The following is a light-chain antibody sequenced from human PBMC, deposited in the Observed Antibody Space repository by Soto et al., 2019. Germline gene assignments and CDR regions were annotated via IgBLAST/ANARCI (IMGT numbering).Light chain of an antibody. CDR3: QKYNSAPRT. CDR2: GAS. V-gene: IGKV1-27*01. CDR1: QGIGKY. Sequence: DIQMTQSPSSLSASVGDRVTITCRASQGIGKYLAWYQQKPGKVPKLLLHGASTLQSGVPSRFSGSGSWTEFTLTISSLQPEDDATYYCQKYNSAPRTFGQGTKVEIK. J-gene: IGKJ1*01.